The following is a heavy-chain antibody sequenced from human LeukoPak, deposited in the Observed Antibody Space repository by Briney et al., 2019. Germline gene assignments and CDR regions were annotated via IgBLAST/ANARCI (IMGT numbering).Heavy chain of an antibody. CDR2: TKQDGSEK. D-gene: IGHD6-19*01. V-gene: IGHV3-7*01. CDR1: GFTFSNAW. Sequence: GGSLRLSCAASGFTFSNAWMSWVRQAPGKGLEWVANTKQDGSEKYYVDSVKGRFTISRDNAENSLYLQMNTLRAEDTAVYYCARGFRGWYAEGFDYWGQGTLVTVSS. J-gene: IGHJ4*02. CDR3: ARGFRGWYAEGFDY.